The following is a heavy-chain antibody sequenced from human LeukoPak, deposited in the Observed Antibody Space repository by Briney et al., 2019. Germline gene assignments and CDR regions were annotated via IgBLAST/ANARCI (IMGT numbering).Heavy chain of an antibody. CDR2: IYYRGKT. V-gene: IGHV4-31*11. J-gene: IGHJ5*02. CDR3: ARTPRDYVFWLDP. Sequence: PSETLSLTCAVSGGSINSDGFYWNWIRQRPGKGLEWLGYIYYRGKTYYNPSLKSRLTISIETSKTQFSLRLTSVTAADTAVCYCARTPRDYVFWLDPWGPGILVTVSS. CDR1: GGSINSDGFY. D-gene: IGHD4-17*01.